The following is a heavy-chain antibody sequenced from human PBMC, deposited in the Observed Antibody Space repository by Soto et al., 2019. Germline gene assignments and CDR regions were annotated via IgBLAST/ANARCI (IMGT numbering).Heavy chain of an antibody. D-gene: IGHD6-13*01. CDR3: AKDDYSYSWAPGDY. CDR2: ISGSGDTA. J-gene: IGHJ4*02. V-gene: IGHV3-23*01. CDR1: RLTFSNYA. Sequence: EVQVLESGGGLVQPGGSLRLSCVISRLTFSNYALNWVRQAPGKGLEWVSSISGSGDTAYYADSVKGRFTISRDNSKNTLYLQMNSLRVEDTALYYCAKDDYSYSWAPGDYWGQGTLVTVSS.